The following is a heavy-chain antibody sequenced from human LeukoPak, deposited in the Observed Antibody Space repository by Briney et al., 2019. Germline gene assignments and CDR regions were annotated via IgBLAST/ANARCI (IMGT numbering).Heavy chain of an antibody. V-gene: IGHV3-43D*03. J-gene: IGHJ4*02. CDR1: GFTFDDYA. D-gene: IGHD5-24*01. CDR2: ISWDGGST. Sequence: GGSLRLSCAASGFTFDDYAMHWVRQAPGKGLEWVSLISWDGGSTYYADSVKGRFTISRDNSKNSLYLQMNSLRAEDTALYYCAKGSEMATTTEVAFDYWGQGTLVTVSS. CDR3: AKGSEMATTTEVAFDY.